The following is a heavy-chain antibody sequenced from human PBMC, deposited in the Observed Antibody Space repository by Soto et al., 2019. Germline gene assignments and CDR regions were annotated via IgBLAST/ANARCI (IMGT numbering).Heavy chain of an antibody. J-gene: IGHJ6*02. CDR2: INHSGST. V-gene: IGHV4-34*01. Sequence: SETLSLTCAVYGGSFSGYYWSWIRQPPGKGLEWIGEINHSGSTNYNPSLKSRVTISVDTSKNQFSLKLSSVTAADTAVYYCARVLITMVRGVGYYYYGMDVWGQGTTVTVSS. D-gene: IGHD3-10*01. CDR3: ARVLITMVRGVGYYYYGMDV. CDR1: GGSFSGYY.